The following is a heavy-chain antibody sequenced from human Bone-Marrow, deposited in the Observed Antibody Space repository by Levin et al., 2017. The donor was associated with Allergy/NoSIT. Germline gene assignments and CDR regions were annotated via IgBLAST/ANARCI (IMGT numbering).Heavy chain of an antibody. CDR3: ARDPYISGDYGGAMDV. Sequence: GASVKVSCKTSGYRFTAYYIQWVRQAPGQGLEWMGWINPNNGDTTYAQPFQGRVRMTTDTSIDTAYLELKSLRSDDTGVFYCARDPYISGDYGGAMDVWGQGTTVIVSS. J-gene: IGHJ6*02. V-gene: IGHV1-2*02. CDR1: GYRFTAYY. CDR2: INPNNGDT. D-gene: IGHD4-17*01.